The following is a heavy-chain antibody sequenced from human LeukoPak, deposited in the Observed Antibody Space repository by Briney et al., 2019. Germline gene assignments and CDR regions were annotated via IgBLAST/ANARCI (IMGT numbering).Heavy chain of an antibody. CDR1: GFIFSDYA. D-gene: IGHD5-18*01. V-gene: IGHV3-23*03. Sequence: GGSLRLSCSGCGFIFSDYAMNWVRQSPGKGLEWLAGIDGAGSPTYIADSVKGRFTISRDNSKSELYLHMHSLTADDTALYYCAKDMGGYRRPTDYWGQGTLVTVSS. CDR2: IDGAGSPT. CDR3: AKDMGGYRRPTDY. J-gene: IGHJ4*02.